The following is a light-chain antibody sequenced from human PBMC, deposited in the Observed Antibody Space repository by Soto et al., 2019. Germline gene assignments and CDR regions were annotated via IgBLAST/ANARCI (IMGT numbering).Light chain of an antibody. J-gene: IGKJ4*01. CDR2: WAS. V-gene: IGKV4-1*01. Sequence: DIVMTQSPDSLAVSLGERATINCKSSQSVLYSSNNKNYLAWYQQKPGQPPELLIYWASTRESGVPDRFSGSGSGTYFTLTISSLQAEDVAVYYCQQYYSTPLTFGGGTKVEIK. CDR1: QSVLYSSNNKNY. CDR3: QQYYSTPLT.